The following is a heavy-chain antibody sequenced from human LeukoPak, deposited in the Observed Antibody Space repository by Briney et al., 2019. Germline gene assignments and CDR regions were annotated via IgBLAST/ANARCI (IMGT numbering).Heavy chain of an antibody. J-gene: IGHJ4*02. CDR2: VWSGGNNK. D-gene: IGHD6-6*01. CDR1: GFIFSTYG. Sequence: GGSLRLSCAASGFIFSTYGMHWVRQPPGKGLEWVAVVWSGGNNKYYSDSVKGRFTISRDNSKNTLYLQMNSLRAEDTAVYYCAKSSIAARPAYLDYWGQGTLVTVSS. CDR3: AKSSIAARPAYLDY. V-gene: IGHV3-33*06.